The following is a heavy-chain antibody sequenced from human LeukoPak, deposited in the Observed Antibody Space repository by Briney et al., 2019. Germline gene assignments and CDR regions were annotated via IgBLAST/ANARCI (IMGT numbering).Heavy chain of an antibody. CDR1: GFTFSSYS. CDR3: ARSPTTVTPYWFDP. Sequence: GGSLRLSCAASGFTFSSYSMNWVRQAPGKGLEWVSSISSSSSYIYYADSVKGRFTISRVNAKNSLYLQMNSLRAEDTAVYYCARSPTTVTPYWFDPWGQGALVTVSS. J-gene: IGHJ5*02. V-gene: IGHV3-21*01. CDR2: ISSSSSYI. D-gene: IGHD4-17*01.